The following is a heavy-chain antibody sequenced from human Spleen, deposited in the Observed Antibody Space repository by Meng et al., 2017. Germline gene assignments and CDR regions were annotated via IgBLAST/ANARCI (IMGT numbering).Heavy chain of an antibody. CDR2: INPKSGDK. D-gene: IGHD6-13*01. Sequence: QVQLVQYGAEVKMPGAYVKVSFKASGYTFPDYWLPWVRRAPGQGLEWMGRINPKSGDKHYAQRFQGRVTMTGDTSISTAYMELSGLRSDDTAMYYCARDEDISAAGKLFGDYWGQGTPVTVSS. J-gene: IGHJ4*02. CDR3: ARDEDISAAGKLFGDY. CDR1: GYTFPDYW. V-gene: IGHV1-2*06.